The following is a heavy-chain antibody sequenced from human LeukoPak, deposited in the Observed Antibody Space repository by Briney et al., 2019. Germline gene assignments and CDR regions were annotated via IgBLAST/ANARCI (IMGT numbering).Heavy chain of an antibody. CDR1: GYTFTSYY. Sequence: ASVKVSCKASGYTFTSYYVHWVRQAPGQGLEWMGRINANSGGTDSAQRFQGRVTMTRDTSISTAYMELSRLTSDDTAVYYCARGPPQNSGNYFFDYSGQGTLVTVSS. CDR3: ARGPPQNSGNYFFDY. D-gene: IGHD1-26*01. V-gene: IGHV1-2*06. CDR2: INANSGGT. J-gene: IGHJ4*02.